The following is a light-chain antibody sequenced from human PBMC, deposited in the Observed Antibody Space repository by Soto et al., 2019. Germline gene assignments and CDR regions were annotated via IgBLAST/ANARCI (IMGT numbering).Light chain of an antibody. CDR2: AAS. V-gene: IGKV1-8*01. CDR1: QDISSY. J-gene: IGKJ1*01. Sequence: AIRMTQSPSSFSASTGDRVTITCRASQDISSYLAWYQQEPGKAPKLLIYAASTLQSGVPSRFSGSGSGTDFTLTISCLQSEDFAAYYCQQYYGYPPTFGQGTKVEIK. CDR3: QQYYGYPPT.